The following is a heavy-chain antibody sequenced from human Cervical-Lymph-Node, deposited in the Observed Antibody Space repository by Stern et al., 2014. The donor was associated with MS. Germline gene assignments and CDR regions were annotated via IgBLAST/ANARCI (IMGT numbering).Heavy chain of an antibody. CDR2: IKEDGRET. CDR3: ARGSDT. D-gene: IGHD2-15*01. CDR1: GFTFSSYW. V-gene: IGHV3-7*01. J-gene: IGHJ5*02. Sequence: EVQLVQSGGGLVQPGGSLRLSCAASGFTFSSYWMNWVRQAPGKGLEWVANIKEDGRETYYGDSVKGRFTISRDNAKNSLYLQMNSLRAEDTAVYYCARGSDTWGQGTLVTVSS.